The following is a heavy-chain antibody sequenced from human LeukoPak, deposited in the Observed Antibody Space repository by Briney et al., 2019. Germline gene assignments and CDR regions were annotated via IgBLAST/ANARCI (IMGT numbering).Heavy chain of an antibody. CDR1: GGTFSSYA. Sequence: SVKVSCKASGGTFSSYAISWVRQAPGQGLECMGRIIPILGIANYAQKFQGRVTITADKSTSTAYMELSSLRSEDTAVYYCARFTTSYYDSSGYPNWGQGTLVTVSS. V-gene: IGHV1-69*04. D-gene: IGHD3-22*01. J-gene: IGHJ4*02. CDR2: IIPILGIA. CDR3: ARFTTSYYDSSGYPN.